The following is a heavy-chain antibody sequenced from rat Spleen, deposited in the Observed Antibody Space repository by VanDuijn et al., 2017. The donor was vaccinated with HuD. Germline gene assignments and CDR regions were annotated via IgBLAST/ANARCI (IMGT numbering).Heavy chain of an antibody. V-gene: IGHV5S23*01. J-gene: IGHJ2*01. CDR3: ATHYDGYY. D-gene: IGHD1-12*03. CDR1: GFTFSDFD. Sequence: EVRLVESGGGLVQPGRSLKLSCAASGFTFSDFDMAWVRQAPTKGLEWVASISTGGDDTYYRDSVKGRFTISRDNAKSTLYLQMDSLRSEDTATYYCATHYDGYYWGQGVMVTVSS. CDR2: ISTGGDDT.